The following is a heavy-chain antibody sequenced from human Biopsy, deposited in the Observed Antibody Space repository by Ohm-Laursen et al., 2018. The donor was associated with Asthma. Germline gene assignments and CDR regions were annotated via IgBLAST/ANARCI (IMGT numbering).Heavy chain of an antibody. CDR2: ISVYNGNT. Sequence: PSVKVSCKTSGCTLNSAGITWVRQAPGQGLEWMGWISVYNGNTKVAQKLQDRVTMITDTSTSTAYMELRSLRSDDTAVYFCARAVEYFHYYGIDVWGQGTTVTVS. V-gene: IGHV1-18*01. CDR1: GCTLNSAG. CDR3: ARAVEYFHYYGIDV. J-gene: IGHJ6*02. D-gene: IGHD2/OR15-2a*01.